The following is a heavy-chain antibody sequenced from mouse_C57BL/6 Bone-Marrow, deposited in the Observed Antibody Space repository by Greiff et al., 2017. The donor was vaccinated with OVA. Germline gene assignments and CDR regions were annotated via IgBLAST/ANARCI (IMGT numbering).Heavy chain of an antibody. CDR1: GYSFTGYY. CDR2: INPSTGGT. J-gene: IGHJ2*01. CDR3: ARSGSSLDY. Sequence: EVQLQESGPELVKPGASVKISCKASGYSFTGYYMNWVKQSPEKSLEWIGEINPSTGGTTYNQKFKAKATLTVDKSSSTAYMQLKGLTSEDSAVYYCARSGSSLDYWGQGTTLTVSS. V-gene: IGHV1-42*01. D-gene: IGHD1-1*01.